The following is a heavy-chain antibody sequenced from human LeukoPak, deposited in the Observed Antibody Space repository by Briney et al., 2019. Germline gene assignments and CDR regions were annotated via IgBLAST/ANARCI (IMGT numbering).Heavy chain of an antibody. J-gene: IGHJ4*02. Sequence: SETLSLTCAVYGGSFSGYCWSWIRQPPGKGLEWIWEINHSGSTNHNPSLKSRVTISVDTSKNQFSLKLSSVTAADTAVYYCARGIVVVVAATPGYFDYWGQGTLVTVSS. V-gene: IGHV4-34*01. CDR3: ARGIVVVVAATPGYFDY. D-gene: IGHD2-15*01. CDR2: INHSGST. CDR1: GGSFSGYC.